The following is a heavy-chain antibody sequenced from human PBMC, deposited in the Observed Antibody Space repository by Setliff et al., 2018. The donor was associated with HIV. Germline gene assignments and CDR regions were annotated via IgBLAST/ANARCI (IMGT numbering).Heavy chain of an antibody. CDR3: ARENEGGAFDI. Sequence: ASVKVSCKVSGYTLTELSMHWVRQAPRKGLEWMGGFDPEDGETIYAQRLQGRVTLTTDTSTSTAYMDLRSPRSDDTAVYFCARENEGGAFDIWGQGTMVTVSS. D-gene: IGHD1-1*01. V-gene: IGHV1-24*01. CDR1: GYTLTELS. CDR2: FDPEDGET. J-gene: IGHJ3*02.